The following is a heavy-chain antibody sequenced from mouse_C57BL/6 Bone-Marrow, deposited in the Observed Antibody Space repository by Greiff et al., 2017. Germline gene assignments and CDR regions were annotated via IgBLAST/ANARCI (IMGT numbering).Heavy chain of an antibody. J-gene: IGHJ2*01. V-gene: IGHV1-82*01. CDR3: ARSYYYGSSLY. D-gene: IGHD1-1*01. Sequence: VQLQQSGPELVKPGASVKISCKASGYAFSSSWMNWVKQRPGKGLEWIGRLYPGDGDTNYNGKFKGKATLTADKSSSTAYMQLSSLTSEDSAVYFCARSYYYGSSLYWGQGTTLTVSS. CDR2: LYPGDGDT. CDR1: GYAFSSSW.